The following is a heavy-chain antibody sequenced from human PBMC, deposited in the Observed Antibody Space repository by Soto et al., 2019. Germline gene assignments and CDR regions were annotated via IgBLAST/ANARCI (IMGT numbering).Heavy chain of an antibody. CDR3: ARDRSCSSTSCRQDYYYYGMDV. CDR2: ISYDGSNK. V-gene: IGHV3-30-3*01. D-gene: IGHD2-2*01. Sequence: GGSLRLSCAASGFTFSSYAMHWVRQAPGKGLEWVAVISYDGSNKYYADSVKGRFTISRDNSKNTLYLQMNSLRAEDTAVYYCARDRSCSSTSCRQDYYYYGMDVWGQGTTVTVSS. CDR1: GFTFSSYA. J-gene: IGHJ6*02.